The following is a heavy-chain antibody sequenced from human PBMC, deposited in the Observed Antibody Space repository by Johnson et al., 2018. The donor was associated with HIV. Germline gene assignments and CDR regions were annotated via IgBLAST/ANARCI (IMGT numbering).Heavy chain of an antibody. J-gene: IGHJ3*02. Sequence: QVQLVESGGGLIQSGGSLRLSCAASGFTVSRNYMSWVRQAPGKGLEWVAVIWYDGSQKYYTDSVKGRFTISRDNSKNTLYLQMNSLRAEDTAVYYCARRSITSDGFDIWGQGTMVTVSS. CDR2: IWYDGSQK. V-gene: IGHV3-33*08. CDR3: ARRSITSDGFDI. CDR1: GFTVSRNY. D-gene: IGHD2-2*01.